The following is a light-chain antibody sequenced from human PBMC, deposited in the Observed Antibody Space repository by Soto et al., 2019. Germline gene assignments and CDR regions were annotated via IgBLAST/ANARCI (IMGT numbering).Light chain of an antibody. CDR2: QAS. Sequence: DIQMTQSPSTLSASVGDRVSITCRASQSISSQLAWYQQKPGKAPNLLIYQASNLETGVQSRFTGSGSGTEFPLAISSLQPDALATYYCLQYQSYWTFGQGTKVEVK. CDR1: QSISSQ. J-gene: IGKJ1*01. CDR3: LQYQSYWT. V-gene: IGKV1-5*03.